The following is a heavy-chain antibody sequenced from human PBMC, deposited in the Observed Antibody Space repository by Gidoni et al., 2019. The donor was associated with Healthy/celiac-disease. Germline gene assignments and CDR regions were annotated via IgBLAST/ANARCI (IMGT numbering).Heavy chain of an antibody. CDR1: GFTFSSYW. D-gene: IGHD2-2*01. J-gene: IGHJ6*02. Sequence: EVQLVESGGGLVQPGGSLRLSCAASGFTFSSYWLSGVRQAPGKGLEWVANIKQDGSEKYYVDSVQGRFTISRDNAKNSLYLKMNSLRAEDTAVYYCARVGVPAAMQGGELWYYYGMDVWGQGTTVTVSS. CDR2: IKQDGSEK. CDR3: ARVGVPAAMQGGELWYYYGMDV. V-gene: IGHV3-7*01.